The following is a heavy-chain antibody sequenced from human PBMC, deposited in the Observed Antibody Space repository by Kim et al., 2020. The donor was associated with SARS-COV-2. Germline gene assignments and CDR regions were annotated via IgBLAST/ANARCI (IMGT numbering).Heavy chain of an antibody. V-gene: IGHV3-30*18. CDR1: GFTFSSYG. Sequence: GGSLRLSCAASGFTFSSYGMHWVRQAPGKGLEWVAVISYDGSNKYYADSVKGRFTISRDNSKNTLYLQMNSLRAEDTAVYYCAKDSWELRDWGQGTLVTVSS. D-gene: IGHD1-26*01. J-gene: IGHJ4*02. CDR2: ISYDGSNK. CDR3: AKDSWELRD.